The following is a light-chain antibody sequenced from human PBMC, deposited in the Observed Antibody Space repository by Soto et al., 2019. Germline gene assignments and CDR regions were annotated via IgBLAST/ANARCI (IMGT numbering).Light chain of an antibody. J-gene: IGLJ3*02. V-gene: IGLV2-14*01. CDR2: DVS. Sequence: QSALTQSASVSGSPGQSITISCTGTSSDVGGYTYVSWYQQHPGKAPKLIIYDVSNRPSGVSTRFSGSKSGNTASLTISGLQAEDEAHYSCSSYTRTTSWVFGGGTTVTVL. CDR1: SSDVGGYTY. CDR3: SSYTRTTSWV.